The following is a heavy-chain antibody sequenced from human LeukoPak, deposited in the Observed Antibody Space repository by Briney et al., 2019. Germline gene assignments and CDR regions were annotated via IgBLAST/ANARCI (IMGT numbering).Heavy chain of an antibody. V-gene: IGHV3-48*01. Sequence: PGGSLSLSCAASGFTFSSYSMNWVRQAPGKGLEWVSYISSSSSTIYYAESVKGRFTISRDNAKNSLYLQMNSLRAEDTAVYYCARYLATGEYYYYYMDVWGKGTTVTVSS. CDR1: GFTFSSYS. D-gene: IGHD2-15*01. CDR2: ISSSSSTI. CDR3: ARYLATGEYYYYYMDV. J-gene: IGHJ6*03.